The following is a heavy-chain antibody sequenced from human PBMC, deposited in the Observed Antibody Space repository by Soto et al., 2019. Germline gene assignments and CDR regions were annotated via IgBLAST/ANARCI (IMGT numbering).Heavy chain of an antibody. V-gene: IGHV3-23*01. J-gene: IGHJ4*02. D-gene: IGHD3-22*01. Sequence: EVQLLESGGGLVKPGGSLRLSCAASGFTFSTYAMSWVRQAPGKGLEWVSAISSGGTSTYYADSVKGRFSISRDNSKNTVFLQMIGVRAEDTAIYYCAKDGPGFYDTSGGGYWGQGTLVTVSS. CDR3: AKDGPGFYDTSGGGY. CDR1: GFTFSTYA. CDR2: ISSGGTST.